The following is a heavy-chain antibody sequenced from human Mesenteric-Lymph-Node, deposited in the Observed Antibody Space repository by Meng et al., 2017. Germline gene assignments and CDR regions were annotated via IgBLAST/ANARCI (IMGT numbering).Heavy chain of an antibody. CDR1: GGSVSSGSYY. V-gene: IGHV4-61*01. CDR2: IYYSGST. D-gene: IGHD4-17*01. J-gene: IGHJ4*02. CDR3: ARETGARYGDYGTDY. Sequence: SETLSPTCTVSGGSVSSGSYYWSWIRQPPGKGLEWIGYIYYSGSTNYNPSLKSRVTISVDTSKNQFSLKLSSVTAADTAVYYCARETGARYGDYGTDYWGQGTLVTVSS.